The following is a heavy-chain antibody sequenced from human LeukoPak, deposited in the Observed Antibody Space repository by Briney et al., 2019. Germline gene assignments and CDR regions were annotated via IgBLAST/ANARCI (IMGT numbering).Heavy chain of an antibody. CDR1: GYSISSGYY. D-gene: IGHD6-19*01. CDR2: ISHSGST. V-gene: IGHV4-38-2*02. CDR3: ARDYAHSSGWSPLS. Sequence: PSETLSLTCTVSGYSISSGYYWGWIRQPPGKGLEWIGSISHSGSTYYNPSLKSRVTISVDTSKNQFSLKLSSVTAADTAVYYCARDYAHSSGWSPLSWGQGTLVTVSS. J-gene: IGHJ4*02.